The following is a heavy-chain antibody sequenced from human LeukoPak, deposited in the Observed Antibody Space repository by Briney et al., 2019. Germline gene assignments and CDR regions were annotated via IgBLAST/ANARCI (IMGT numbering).Heavy chain of an antibody. CDR1: GGSISSYF. Sequence: PSETLSLTCTVSGGSISSYFWGWIRQPPGKGLEWIGAISDSGSTYYNPSLKSRVTISVDTSKNQVSLKLSSVTAADTAVYYCARSSPDYDILTGYLLIGCFDPWGQGTLVTVSS. J-gene: IGHJ5*02. CDR2: ISDSGST. D-gene: IGHD3-9*01. V-gene: IGHV4-39*01. CDR3: ARSSPDYDILTGYLLIGCFDP.